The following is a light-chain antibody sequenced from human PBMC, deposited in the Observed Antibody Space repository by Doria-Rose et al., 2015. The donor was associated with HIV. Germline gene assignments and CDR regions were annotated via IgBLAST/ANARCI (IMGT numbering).Light chain of an antibody. J-gene: IGKJ1*01. CDR3: LQDYNLWT. CDR1: LGIRND. V-gene: IGKV1-6*02. Sequence: TQSPSSLSASVGDRVTITCRASLGIRNDLDWYQQKPGKAPKLLIYAASSLQSGVPSRFSGSGSGTDFTLTISSLQPEDFATYYCLQDYNLWTFGQGTKVEIK. CDR2: AAS.